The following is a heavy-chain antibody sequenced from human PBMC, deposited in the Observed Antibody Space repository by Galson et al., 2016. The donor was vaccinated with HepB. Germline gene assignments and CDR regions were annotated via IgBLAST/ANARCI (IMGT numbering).Heavy chain of an antibody. CDR1: GFTFSTYW. CDR2: IWYDGSNK. CDR3: AKVDCGGDCKRFDY. D-gene: IGHD2-21*02. V-gene: IGHV3-33*06. J-gene: IGHJ4*02. Sequence: SLRLSCAASGFTFSTYWMTWVRQAPDKGLEWVAVIWYDGSNKYYADSVKGRFTISRDNSKNTLYLQMSSLRAEDTALYYCAKVDCGGDCKRFDYWGQGTLVTVSS.